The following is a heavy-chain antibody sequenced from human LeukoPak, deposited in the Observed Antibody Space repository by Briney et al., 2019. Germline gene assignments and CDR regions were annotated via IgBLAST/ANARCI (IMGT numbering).Heavy chain of an antibody. J-gene: IGHJ5*02. CDR2: INHSGST. CDR3: ARHSGGTYYVNFDP. Sequence: SETLSLTCAVYGGSFSGYYRSWIRQPPGKGLEWIGEINHSGSTNYNPSLKSRVTISVDTSKNQFSLKLSSVTAADTAVYYCARHSGGTYYVNFDPWGQGTLVTVSS. V-gene: IGHV4-34*01. D-gene: IGHD1-26*01. CDR1: GGSFSGYY.